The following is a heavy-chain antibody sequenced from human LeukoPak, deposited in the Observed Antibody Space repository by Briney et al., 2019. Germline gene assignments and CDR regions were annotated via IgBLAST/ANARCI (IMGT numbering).Heavy chain of an antibody. CDR1: GFTFSSHW. V-gene: IGHV3-23*01. Sequence: GGSLRLSCAASGFTFSSHWMHWVRQAPGKGLEWVSAISGSGGSTYYADSVKGRFTISRDNSKNTLYLQMNSLRAEDTAVYYCAKDSGNIVVASKDYWGQGTLVTVSS. CDR2: ISGSGGST. J-gene: IGHJ4*02. CDR3: AKDSGNIVVASKDY. D-gene: IGHD2-15*01.